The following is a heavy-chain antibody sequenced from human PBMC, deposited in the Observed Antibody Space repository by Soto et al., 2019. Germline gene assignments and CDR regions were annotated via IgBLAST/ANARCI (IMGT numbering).Heavy chain of an antibody. CDR1: GYTFTSYA. CDR3: ARGITLPTPLDY. D-gene: IGHD1-20*01. CDR2: INAGNGNT. V-gene: IGHV1-3*01. Sequence: GASGKVSCKASGYTFTSYAMHWVRQAPGQRLEWMGWINAGNGNTKYSQKFQGRVTITRDTSASTAYMELSSLRSEDTAVYYCARGITLPTPLDYWCQGTLVTVSS. J-gene: IGHJ4*02.